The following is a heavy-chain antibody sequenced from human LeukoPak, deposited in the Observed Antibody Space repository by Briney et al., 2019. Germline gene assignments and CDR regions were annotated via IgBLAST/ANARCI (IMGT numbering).Heavy chain of an antibody. CDR2: TNSDGSST. J-gene: IGHJ5*02. CDR3: ARDQSYYYAP. CDR1: GFTFSSYW. V-gene: IGHV3-74*01. D-gene: IGHD3-10*01. Sequence: PGGSLRLSCAASGFTFSSYWMHWVRQAPGKGLVWVSRTNSDGSSTSYADSVKGRFTVSRDNAKNTLYLQMNSLRAEDTAVYYCARDQSYYYAPWGQGTLVTVSS.